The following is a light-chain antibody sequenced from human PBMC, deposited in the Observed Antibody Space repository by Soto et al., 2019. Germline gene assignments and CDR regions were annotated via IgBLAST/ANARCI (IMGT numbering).Light chain of an antibody. V-gene: IGKV1-8*01. CDR2: AAS. CDR1: QGISSY. J-gene: IGKJ1*01. CDR3: QQYYSYPPWT. Sequence: AIRMTQSPSSLSASTGDRVTITCRASQGISSYLAWYQQKPGKAPKLLIYAASTLQSGVPSRFSGSGSVTDFTLTISFLQSEDFATYYCQQYYSYPPWTFGQGTKVEIK.